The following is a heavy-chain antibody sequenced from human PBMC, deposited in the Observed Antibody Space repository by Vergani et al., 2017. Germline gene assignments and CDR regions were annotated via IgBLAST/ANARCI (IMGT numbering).Heavy chain of an antibody. CDR2: ISGYDGET. CDR3: ASDRSNSVGRHPVDDY. J-gene: IGHJ4*02. CDR1: GYTFTHHG. Sequence: QVHLVQSGGEVKKPGASVKVSCKASGYTFTHHGFTWVRQAPGQGLEWLGWISGYDGETKYAQKFQGRVTLTTDTSTTTAYMELRSLRSDDTAVYYCASDRSNSVGRHPVDDYWGQGTLVTVSS. D-gene: IGHD6-13*01. V-gene: IGHV1-18*01.